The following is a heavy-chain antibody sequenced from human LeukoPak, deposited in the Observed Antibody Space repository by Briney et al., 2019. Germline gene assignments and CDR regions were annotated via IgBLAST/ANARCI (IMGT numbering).Heavy chain of an antibody. D-gene: IGHD3-3*01. J-gene: IGHJ4*02. CDR1: GYTFTDYY. Sequence: GASVKVSCKASGYTFTDYYIHWVRQAPGQGLEWMGWINPNSGGTDYAQRFLGRVTMTRDTSITTAYMDLSSLRSDDTAVYFCALLATGRSPLSGWGQGTLVTVSS. CDR3: ALLATGRSPLSG. V-gene: IGHV1-2*02. CDR2: INPNSGGT.